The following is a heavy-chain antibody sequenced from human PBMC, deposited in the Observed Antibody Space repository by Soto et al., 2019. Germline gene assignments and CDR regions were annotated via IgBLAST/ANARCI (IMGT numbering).Heavy chain of an antibody. J-gene: IGHJ4*02. CDR1: GGSISSGDYY. CDR3: ARARPDSGYEIFDY. D-gene: IGHD5-12*01. V-gene: IGHV4-30-4*01. Sequence: PSETLSLTCTVSGGSISSGDYYWSWIRQPPGKGLEWIGYIYYSGSTYYNPSLKSRVTISVDTSKNQFSLKLSSVTAADTAVYYCARARPDSGYEIFDYWGQGTLVTVSS. CDR2: IYYSGST.